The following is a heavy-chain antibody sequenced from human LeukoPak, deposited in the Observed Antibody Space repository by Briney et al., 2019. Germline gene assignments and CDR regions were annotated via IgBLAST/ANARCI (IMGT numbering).Heavy chain of an antibody. V-gene: IGHV3-30*02. Sequence: GGSLRLSCAASGFTFSSYGMHWVRQAPGKGLEWVAFIRYDGSNKYYADSVKGRFTISRDNSKNTLYLQMHSLRAEDSALYYCAKKTGGSYYSDPFDYWGQGTLVTVSS. D-gene: IGHD1-26*01. J-gene: IGHJ4*02. CDR1: GFTFSSYG. CDR3: AKKTGGSYYSDPFDY. CDR2: IRYDGSNK.